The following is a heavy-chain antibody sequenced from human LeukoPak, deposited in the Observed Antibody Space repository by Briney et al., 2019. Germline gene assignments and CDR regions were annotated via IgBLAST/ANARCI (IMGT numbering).Heavy chain of an antibody. CDR3: ARETTYYYDSSGSYFDAFDI. D-gene: IGHD3-22*01. CDR2: IYTSGST. CDR1: GGSISSGSYY. J-gene: IGHJ3*02. V-gene: IGHV4-61*02. Sequence: SETLSLTCTVSGGSISSGSYYWSWIRQPAGKGLEWIGRIYTSGSTNYNPSLKSRVTISVDTSKNQFSLKLSSVTAADTAVYYCARETTYYYDSSGSYFDAFDIWGQGTMVTVSS.